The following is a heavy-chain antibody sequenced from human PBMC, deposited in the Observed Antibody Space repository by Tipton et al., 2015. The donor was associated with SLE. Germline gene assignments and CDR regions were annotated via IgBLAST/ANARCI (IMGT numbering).Heavy chain of an antibody. V-gene: IGHV4-38-2*01. D-gene: IGHD5-12*01. CDR1: GFTFSDYA. J-gene: IGHJ4*02. CDR3: ARHELVTTKADY. CDR2: IYHSGST. Sequence: LRLSCVASGFTFSDYAMAWVRQSPGKGLEWIGTIYHSGSTYYNPSLKSRLTISVDTSKNQFFLKLSSVTAADTAIYYCARHELVTTKADYWGQGTLVTVSS.